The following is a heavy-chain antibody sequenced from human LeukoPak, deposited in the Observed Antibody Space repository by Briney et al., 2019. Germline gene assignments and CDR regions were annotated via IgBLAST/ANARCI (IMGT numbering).Heavy chain of an antibody. Sequence: SETLSLTCAVSGGSISSGGYSWSWIRQPPGKGLEWIGHIYHSGSTYYNPSLKSRVTISVDRSKNQFSLKLSSVTAADTAVYYCAREHRYYYGSGSPSRAFDIWGQGTMVTVSS. CDR3: AREHRYYYGSGSPSRAFDI. CDR1: GGSISSGGYS. CDR2: IYHSGST. J-gene: IGHJ3*02. V-gene: IGHV4-30-2*01. D-gene: IGHD3-10*01.